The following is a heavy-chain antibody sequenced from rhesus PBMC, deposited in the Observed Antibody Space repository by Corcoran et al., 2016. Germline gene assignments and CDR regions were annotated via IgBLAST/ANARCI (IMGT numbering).Heavy chain of an antibody. CDR3: ARGLVVADYFDY. CDR2: ISGSRWGT. D-gene: IGHD3-16*01. Sequence: QVQLQESGPGLVKPSETLSLTCAVSGGPFSGYYWGWIRQPPGKGLEWIGYISGSRWGTDYNPSLKSRVTISTATSKNQFSLELSSVTAADTAVYYCARGLVVADYFDYWGQGVLVTVSS. V-gene: IGHV4-165*01. CDR1: GGPFSGYY. J-gene: IGHJ4*01.